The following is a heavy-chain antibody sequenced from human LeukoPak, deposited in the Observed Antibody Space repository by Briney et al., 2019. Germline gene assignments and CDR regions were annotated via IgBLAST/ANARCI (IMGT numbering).Heavy chain of an antibody. CDR1: GFTFSSYE. CDR2: ISSNGTTT. D-gene: IGHD3-10*01. V-gene: IGHV3-48*03. CDR3: ARPYYYASGSSYFDY. J-gene: IGHJ4*02. Sequence: PGGCLRLSCAASGFTFSSYERNWVRQAPGKGLEWVSYISSNGTTTYYADALKCRFTIKRKNSENSVSVQMNGLRAEDTAVYYCARPYYYASGSSYFDYWGQGTLVTASS.